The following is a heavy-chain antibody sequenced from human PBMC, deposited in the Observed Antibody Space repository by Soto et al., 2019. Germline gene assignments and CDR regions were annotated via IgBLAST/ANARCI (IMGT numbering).Heavy chain of an antibody. CDR2: ISYDGSNK. V-gene: IGHV3-30-3*01. J-gene: IGHJ4*02. D-gene: IGHD3-22*01. CDR3: ARVGSSGPDY. CDR1: GFTFSSYA. Sequence: QVQLVESGGGVVQPGRSLRLSCAASGFTFSSYAMHWVRQAPGKGLEWVAVISYDGSNKYYADSVKGRFTISRDNSKNTLYLQMNSLRAEDTAVYYWARVGSSGPDYWGQGTLVTVSS.